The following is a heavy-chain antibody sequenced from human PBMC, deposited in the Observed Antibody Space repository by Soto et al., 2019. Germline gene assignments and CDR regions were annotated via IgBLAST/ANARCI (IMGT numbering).Heavy chain of an antibody. CDR1: VGSIRSYY. J-gene: IGHJ6*02. V-gene: IGHV4-4*07. Sequence: AETLSLTCTVCVGSIRSYYWSWIRQPAGKGLEWIGRIYTSGSTKYNPSLKSRVTMSVDTSKNQFSLKLSSVTAADTADYCCRRGYSRSSWYGFADYYDGRDVWGEGNT. CDR2: IYTSGST. D-gene: IGHD6-13*01. CDR3: RRGYSRSSWYGFADYYDGRDV.